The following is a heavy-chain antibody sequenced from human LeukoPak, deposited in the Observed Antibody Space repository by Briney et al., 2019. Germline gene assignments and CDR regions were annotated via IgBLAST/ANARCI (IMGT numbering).Heavy chain of an antibody. Sequence: RSLRLSCVVSGFTFSNYAMHWVRQAPGKGLEWVAVISNAGSNEYYADSVKGRFTISRDNSKNTLYLQMNSLRAEDTAVYYCARDDWDGDDILTGYYPPDYWGQGTLVTVSS. CDR1: GFTFSNYA. CDR3: ARDDWDGDDILTGYYPPDY. CDR2: ISNAGSNE. V-gene: IGHV3-30-3*01. J-gene: IGHJ4*02. D-gene: IGHD3-9*01.